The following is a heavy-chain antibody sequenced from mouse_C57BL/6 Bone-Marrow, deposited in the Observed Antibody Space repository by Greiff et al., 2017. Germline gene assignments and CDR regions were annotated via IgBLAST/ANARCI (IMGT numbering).Heavy chain of an antibody. CDR3: AREGSGSGTWFAY. Sequence: QVQLQQPGAELVRPGTSVKLSCKASGYTFTSYWMHWVKQRPGQGLEWIGVIDPSDSYTNYNQKFKGKATLTVDTSSSTAYMQLSSLTSEDSAVYYCAREGSGSGTWFAYWGQGTLVTVSA. J-gene: IGHJ3*01. D-gene: IGHD3-2*02. CDR2: IDPSDSYT. V-gene: IGHV1-59*01. CDR1: GYTFTSYW.